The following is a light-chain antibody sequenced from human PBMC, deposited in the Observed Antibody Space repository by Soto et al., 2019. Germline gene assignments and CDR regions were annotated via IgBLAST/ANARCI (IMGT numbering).Light chain of an antibody. J-gene: IGLJ1*01. Sequence: QSVLTQPASVSGSPGQSITISCTGSSTDVGGYNYVSWYQQHPGKAPKVMIYEVSKRPSGVPDRFSGSKSGNTASLTVSGLQAEDEADYYCSSYAGSNIVFGTGTKVTVL. CDR1: STDVGGYNY. CDR3: SSYAGSNIV. CDR2: EVS. V-gene: IGLV2-8*01.